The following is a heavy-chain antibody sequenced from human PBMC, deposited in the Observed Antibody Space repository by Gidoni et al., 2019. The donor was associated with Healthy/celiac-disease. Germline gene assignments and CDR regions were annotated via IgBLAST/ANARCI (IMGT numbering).Heavy chain of an antibody. V-gene: IGHV3-21*01. CDR2: ISSSSSYI. CDR3: ARAPSLYDYVWGSYYYYGMDV. CDR1: GFTFSSYS. D-gene: IGHD3-16*01. J-gene: IGHJ6*02. Sequence: EVQLVESGGGLVKPGGSLRLSCAASGFTFSSYSMNWVRQAPGKGLEWVSSISSSSSYIYYADSVKGRFTISRDNAKNSLYLQMNSLRAEDTAVYYCARAPSLYDYVWGSYYYYGMDVWGQGTTVTVSS.